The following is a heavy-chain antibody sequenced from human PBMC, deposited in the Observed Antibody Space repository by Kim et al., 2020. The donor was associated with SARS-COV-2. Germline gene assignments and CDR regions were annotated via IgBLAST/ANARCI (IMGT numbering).Heavy chain of an antibody. J-gene: IGHJ4*02. Sequence: SVEGRFIIYRDNTKNTLYLQMNSLRAEDTAVYYCAKVDSGGDSSVALDYWGQGTLVTVSS. V-gene: IGHV3-23*01. CDR3: AKVDSGGDSSVALDY. D-gene: IGHD3-16*01.